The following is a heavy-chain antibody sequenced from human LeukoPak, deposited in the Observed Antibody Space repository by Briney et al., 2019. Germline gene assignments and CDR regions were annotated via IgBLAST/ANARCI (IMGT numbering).Heavy chain of an antibody. CDR1: GGSISSYY. Sequence: PSETLSLTCTVSGGSISSYYWSWIRQPPGKGLEWIGYIYYSGSTNSNPSLKSRVTISVDTSKNQFSLKLSSVTAADTAVYYCARSADRSGYFREITLYYFDYWGQGTLVTVSS. J-gene: IGHJ4*02. D-gene: IGHD3-22*01. V-gene: IGHV4-59*01. CDR3: ARSADRSGYFREITLYYFDY. CDR2: IYYSGST.